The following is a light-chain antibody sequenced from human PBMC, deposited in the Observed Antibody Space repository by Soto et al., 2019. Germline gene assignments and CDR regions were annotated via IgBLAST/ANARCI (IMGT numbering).Light chain of an antibody. CDR3: QQYNNRWT. Sequence: EIVMPQSPATLYVSPGEGATLSCRASLTINTNLAWYQQKPGQAPRLLIYGASTRATGIPARFSGSGSGTEFTLTISNLQSEDVAVYYCQQYNNRWTFGLGTKVDIK. J-gene: IGKJ1*01. CDR1: LTINTN. V-gene: IGKV3-15*01. CDR2: GAS.